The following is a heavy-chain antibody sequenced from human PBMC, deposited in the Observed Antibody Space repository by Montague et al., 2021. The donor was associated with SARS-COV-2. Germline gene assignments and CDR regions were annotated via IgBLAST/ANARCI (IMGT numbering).Heavy chain of an antibody. J-gene: IGHJ3*02. D-gene: IGHD5-18*01. CDR1: GFTFSSFA. Sequence: SQRLSCAASGFTFSSFAVSWVRQAPGKGLEWVSTITASGDGTYYADSVKGRFTISRDNSKNTLYLQMISLRAEDTAVYFCAEGYSYGSHTFDIWGQGTMVTVSS. V-gene: IGHV3-23*01. CDR2: ITASGDGT. CDR3: AEGYSYGSHTFDI.